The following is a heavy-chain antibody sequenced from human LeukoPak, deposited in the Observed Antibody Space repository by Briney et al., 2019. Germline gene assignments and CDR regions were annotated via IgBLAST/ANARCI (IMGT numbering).Heavy chain of an antibody. CDR3: AKEDPIYYGGGQPIDY. Sequence: GGSLRLSCAASGFTLSSYGMHWVRQAPGKGLEWVAFIRYDGSNKYYADSVKGRFTISRDNSKNTLYLQMNSVRAEDTAVYYCAKEDPIYYGGGQPIDYWGRGTLVTVSS. V-gene: IGHV3-30*02. CDR1: GFTLSSYG. CDR2: IRYDGSNK. D-gene: IGHD3-10*01. J-gene: IGHJ4*02.